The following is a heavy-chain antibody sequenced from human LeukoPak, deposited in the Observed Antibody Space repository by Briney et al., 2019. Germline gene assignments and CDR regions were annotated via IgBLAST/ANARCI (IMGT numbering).Heavy chain of an antibody. CDR1: GYTFTVYY. CDR2: INPNSGGT. D-gene: IGHD4-17*01. Sequence: VASVKVSCKASGYTFTVYYMHWVRQAPGQGLEWMGWINPNSGGTNYAQKFQGRVTMTRDTSISTAYMELSRLRSDDTAVYYCARGDYGDYGYFDYWGQGTLVTVSS. J-gene: IGHJ4*02. CDR3: ARGDYGDYGYFDY. V-gene: IGHV1-2*02.